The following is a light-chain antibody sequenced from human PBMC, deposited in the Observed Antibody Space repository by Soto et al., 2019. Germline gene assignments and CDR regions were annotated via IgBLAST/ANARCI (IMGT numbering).Light chain of an antibody. Sequence: DIQMTQSPSTLSASVGDRVTITCRASQSISSWLAWYQQKLGRAPNLLIYAASTLQSGVPSRFSGSASGTEFTLTISSLQPDDIATYYCQQCHRYLTFGQGTKVDIK. V-gene: IGKV1-5*01. CDR2: AAS. CDR1: QSISSW. J-gene: IGKJ1*01. CDR3: QQCHRYLT.